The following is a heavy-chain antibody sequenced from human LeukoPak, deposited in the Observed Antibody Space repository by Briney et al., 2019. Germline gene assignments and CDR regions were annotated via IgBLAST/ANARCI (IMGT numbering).Heavy chain of an antibody. D-gene: IGHD5-12*01. CDR1: GITLSNYG. CDR3: ARDAGGGYDSYGLDV. J-gene: IGHJ6*02. CDR2: LHPGGRA. V-gene: IGHV3-53*05. Sequence: GGSLRLSCAVSGITLSNYGMSWVRQAPGQGLEWVSLLHPGGRAYYADSVKGRFTIFRDNAKNTLHLQMDSLRVEDTAVYYCARDAGGGYDSYGLDVWGQGTTVTVAS.